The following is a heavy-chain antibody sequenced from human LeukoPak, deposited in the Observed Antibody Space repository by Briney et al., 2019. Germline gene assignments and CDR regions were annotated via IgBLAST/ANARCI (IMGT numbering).Heavy chain of an antibody. CDR2: LTWGGGGA. CDR1: GFTFCDYP. D-gene: IGHD3-9*01. CDR3: AKERYYDILTGYLHGYFQH. J-gene: IGHJ1*01. V-gene: IGHV3-43*01. Sequence: GGAPRLSCAASGFTFCDYPFPRVRKASGNGLEWVSLLTWGGGGAYYADTMGGRFTISRDNSKNSLYLQMNSLRTEDTALYYCAKERYYDILTGYLHGYFQHWGQGTLVTVSS.